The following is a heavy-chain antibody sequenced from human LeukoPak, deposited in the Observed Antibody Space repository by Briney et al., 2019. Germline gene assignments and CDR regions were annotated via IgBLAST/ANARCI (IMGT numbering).Heavy chain of an antibody. CDR3: ARDRYYYDTSGSIRFDY. CDR1: VFTLSSYI. D-gene: IGHD3-22*01. J-gene: IGHJ4*02. CDR2: ISSSSSII. Sequence: GGSLRLSCAASVFTLSSYIMNWVRQAPGKGLEWVSFISSSSSIIYNADSVKGRFTISRDNAKNSLYLQMNSLRAEDTAVYYCARDRYYYDTSGSIRFDYWGQGTLVTASS. V-gene: IGHV3-48*04.